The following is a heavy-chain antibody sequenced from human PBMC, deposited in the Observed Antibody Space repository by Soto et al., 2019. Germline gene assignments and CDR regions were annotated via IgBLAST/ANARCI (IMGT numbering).Heavy chain of an antibody. CDR1: GGSISSSSYY. D-gene: IGHD3-10*01. V-gene: IGHV4-39*01. Sequence: SETLSLTCTVSGGSISSSSYYWGLIRQPPGKGLEWIGSIYYSGSTYYNPSLKSRVTISVDTSKNQFSLKLSSVTAADTAVYYCAGNYGSDGDPWGQGTLVTVSS. J-gene: IGHJ5*02. CDR3: AGNYGSDGDP. CDR2: IYYSGST.